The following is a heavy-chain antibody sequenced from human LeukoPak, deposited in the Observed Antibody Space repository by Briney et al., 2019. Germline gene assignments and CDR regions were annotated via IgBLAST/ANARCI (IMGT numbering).Heavy chain of an antibody. CDR1: GGSVTSTNW. Sequence: SGTLSLTCAVSGGSVTSTNWWTWVRQPPGKGLEWIGEVHLDGRTNYNPSLTGRLTMSVDLYENHISLKMTSVTAADTAVYYCAREGGFYRPLDYSGQGMLVTVSS. D-gene: IGHD3-3*01. J-gene: IGHJ4*02. CDR2: VHLDGRT. CDR3: AREGGFYRPLDY. V-gene: IGHV4-4*02.